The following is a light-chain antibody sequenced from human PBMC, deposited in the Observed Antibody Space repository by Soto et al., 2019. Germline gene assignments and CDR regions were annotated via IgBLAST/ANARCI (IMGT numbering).Light chain of an antibody. V-gene: IGKV3-11*01. J-gene: IGKJ4*01. Sequence: EIVLTQSPATLSLSPGERATLSCRASQSVSNYLAWYQQKPGQAPRLLIYDASNRATGIPARFSGSGSGTDFTLTISRLAHEDFAVYYCQQRSDWPPLTFGGGTKVEIK. CDR2: DAS. CDR3: QQRSDWPPLT. CDR1: QSVSNY.